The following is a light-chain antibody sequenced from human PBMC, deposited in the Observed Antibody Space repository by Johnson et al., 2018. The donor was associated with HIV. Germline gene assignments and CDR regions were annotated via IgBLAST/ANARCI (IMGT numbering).Light chain of an antibody. CDR3: GTWDSSLSAYV. J-gene: IGLJ1*01. Sequence: QSVLTQPPSVSAAPGQKVTISCSGSSSNIGNNYVSWYQQLPGTAPKLLIYDNDKRPSGIPDRFSGSQFGTSATLGITGLQTGDEADYYCGTWDSSLSAYVFGIGTKVTVL. CDR1: SSNIGNNY. V-gene: IGLV1-51*01. CDR2: DND.